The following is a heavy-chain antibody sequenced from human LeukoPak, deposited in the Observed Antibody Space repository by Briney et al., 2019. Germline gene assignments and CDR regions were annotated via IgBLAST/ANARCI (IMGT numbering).Heavy chain of an antibody. Sequence: SQTLSLTCTVSGGSISSGGYYWSWIRQHPGKGLEWIGYIYYSGSTYYNPSLKSRVTISVDTSKNQFSLKLSSVTAADTAVYYCARVLTTVSNWFDPWGREPWSPSPQ. D-gene: IGHD4-17*01. CDR1: GGSISSGGYY. V-gene: IGHV4-31*03. CDR2: IYYSGST. CDR3: ARVLTTVSNWFDP. J-gene: IGHJ5*02.